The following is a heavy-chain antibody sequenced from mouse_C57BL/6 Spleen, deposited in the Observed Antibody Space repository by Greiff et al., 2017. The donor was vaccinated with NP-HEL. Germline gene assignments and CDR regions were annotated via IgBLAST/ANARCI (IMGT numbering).Heavy chain of an antibody. CDR2: IYPGDGDT. J-gene: IGHJ4*01. D-gene: IGHD3-2*02. CDR1: GYAFSSSW. Sequence: VQLQQSGPELVKPGASVKISCKASGYAFSSSWMNWVKQRPGKGLEWIGRIYPGDGDTNYNGKFKGKATLTADKSSSAAYMQLSSLTSEDSAVYCCAVPTAQANAMDYWGQGTSVTVSS. V-gene: IGHV1-82*01. CDR3: AVPTAQANAMDY.